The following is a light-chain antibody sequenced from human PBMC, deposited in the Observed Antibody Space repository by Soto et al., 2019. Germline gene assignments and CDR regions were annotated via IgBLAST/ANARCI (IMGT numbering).Light chain of an antibody. CDR1: QSVSTY. J-gene: IGKJ2*01. Sequence: EIVLTQSPVTLSLSPGERATLSCRASQSVSTYLAWYQQKPGQPPRLLIYDASKRATGIPARFSGSGSGTDFTLTISSLEPEDFAVYYCQQRNNWPPGATYTFGQGTKVEIK. V-gene: IGKV3-11*01. CDR2: DAS. CDR3: QQRNNWPPGATYT.